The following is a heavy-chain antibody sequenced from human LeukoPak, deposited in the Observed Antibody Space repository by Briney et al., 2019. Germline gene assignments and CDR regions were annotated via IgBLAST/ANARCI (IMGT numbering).Heavy chain of an antibody. D-gene: IGHD1/OR15-1a*01. Sequence: ASVKVSCKASGYTFTGYYMHGGRQAPGQGLEWMGWINPNSGGTNSAQKFQGRVTMTRDTSISTAYMEQSRLRSDGTAVYYCARNGTAGVDYWGQGTLVTVSS. V-gene: IGHV1-2*02. CDR2: INPNSGGT. CDR3: ARNGTAGVDY. J-gene: IGHJ4*02. CDR1: GYTFTGYY.